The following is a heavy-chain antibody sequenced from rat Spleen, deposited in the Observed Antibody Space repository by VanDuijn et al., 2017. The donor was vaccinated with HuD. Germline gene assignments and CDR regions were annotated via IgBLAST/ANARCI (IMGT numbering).Heavy chain of an antibody. V-gene: IGHV5-25*01. Sequence: EVQLVESGGGLVQPGRSMKLSCAASGFTFSNYDMAWVRQAPTKGLEWVASISYDGSSTYYRDSVKGRFTISRDNAKSTLYLQMDSLRSEDTATYYCARGSSYMDAWGQGASVTVSS. CDR2: ISYDGSST. D-gene: IGHD1-2*01. CDR1: GFTFSNYD. CDR3: ARGSSYMDA. J-gene: IGHJ4*01.